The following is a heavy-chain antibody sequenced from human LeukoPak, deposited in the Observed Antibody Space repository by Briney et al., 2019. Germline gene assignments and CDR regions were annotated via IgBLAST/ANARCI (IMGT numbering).Heavy chain of an antibody. CDR1: GFTVSSNY. CDR2: IYSGGST. D-gene: IGHD3-22*01. Sequence: PGGSLRLSCAASGFTVSSNYMSWVRQAPGKGLEWVSVIYSGGSTYYADSVKGRFTISRDNSKNTLYLQMNSPRAEDTAVYYCARDRAGQYYDSSGYYDYWGQGTLVTVSS. V-gene: IGHV3-53*01. J-gene: IGHJ4*02. CDR3: ARDRAGQYYDSSGYYDY.